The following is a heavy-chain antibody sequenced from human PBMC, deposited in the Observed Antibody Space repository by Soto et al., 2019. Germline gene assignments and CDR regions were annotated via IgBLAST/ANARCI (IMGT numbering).Heavy chain of an antibody. J-gene: IGHJ3*02. D-gene: IGHD5-12*01. CDR3: ARDGWLQEAGAFDI. CDR1: GGTFSSYA. CDR2: IIPIFGTA. Sequence: ASVKVSCKASGGTFSSYAISWVRQAPGPGLEWMGGIIPIFGTANYAQKFQGRVTITADESTSTAYMELSSLRSEDTAVYYCARDGWLQEAGAFDIWGQGTMVTVSS. V-gene: IGHV1-69*13.